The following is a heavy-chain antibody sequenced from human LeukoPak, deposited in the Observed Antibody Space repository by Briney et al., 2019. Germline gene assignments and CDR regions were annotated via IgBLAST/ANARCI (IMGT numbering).Heavy chain of an antibody. J-gene: IGHJ4*02. CDR1: GYTLTELS. Sequence: ASVKVSCKVSGYTLTELSMHWVRQAPGKGLEWMGGFDSEDGETIYAQKFQGRVTMTEDTSTDTAYMELSSLRSEDTAVYYCATAFSPADYDYVWGSYRYDYWGQGTLVTVSS. CDR2: FDSEDGET. CDR3: ATAFSPADYDYVWGSYRYDY. V-gene: IGHV1-24*01. D-gene: IGHD3-16*02.